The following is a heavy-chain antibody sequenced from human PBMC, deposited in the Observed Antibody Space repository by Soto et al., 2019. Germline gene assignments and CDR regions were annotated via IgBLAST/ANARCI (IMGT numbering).Heavy chain of an antibody. Sequence: GESLKISCKGSGYSFTSYWIGWVRQMPGKGLEWMGIIYPGDSDTRYSPSFQGQVTITADKSISTAYLQWSSLKASDTALYYCAKDLDRAVAGDDAFDIWGQGTMVTVSS. CDR1: GYSFTSYW. J-gene: IGHJ3*02. D-gene: IGHD6-19*01. CDR2: IYPGDSDT. V-gene: IGHV5-51*01. CDR3: AKDLDRAVAGDDAFDI.